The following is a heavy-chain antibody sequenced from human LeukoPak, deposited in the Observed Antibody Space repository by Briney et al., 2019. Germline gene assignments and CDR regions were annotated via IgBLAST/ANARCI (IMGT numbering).Heavy chain of an antibody. Sequence: GASLRLSCAASGFTLSSYAMSWVRQAQGKGVEWVSAISGSGGSTYYADSVKGRFTISRDNSNNTLYLQMNSLRAEHTAVYYCAKTYQLLPITWGQGTLVTVSS. CDR3: AKTYQLLPIT. D-gene: IGHD2-2*01. CDR1: GFTLSSYA. J-gene: IGHJ5*02. V-gene: IGHV3-23*01. CDR2: ISGSGGST.